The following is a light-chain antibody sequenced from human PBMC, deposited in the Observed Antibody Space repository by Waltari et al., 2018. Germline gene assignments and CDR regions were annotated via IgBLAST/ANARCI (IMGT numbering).Light chain of an antibody. CDR1: QSVLHSSNNKNY. Sequence: DIVMTQSPESLAVSLGERATITCKSSQSVLHSSNNKNYFAWYKQKPGKPPKLIIYWASTRKSGVPDRFSVSWSGTGVTLTIRSLQAEDVAVYYCQQFQSHLRTFGQGTKVEIK. CDR2: WAS. J-gene: IGKJ1*01. V-gene: IGKV4-1*01. CDR3: QQFQSHLRT.